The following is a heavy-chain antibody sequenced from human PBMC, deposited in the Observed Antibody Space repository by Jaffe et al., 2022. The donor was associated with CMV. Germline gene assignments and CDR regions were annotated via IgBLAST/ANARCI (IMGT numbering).Heavy chain of an antibody. V-gene: IGHV4-39*01. J-gene: IGHJ2*01. D-gene: IGHD3-22*01. Sequence: QLQLQESGPGLVKPSETLSLTCTVSGGSISSSTYYWGWIRQPPGKGLEWIGNIYYSGSTYYNPSLKSRVTLSVDTSKNQFSLKLTSVTAADTAVYYCARQDNSGLGGYFDLWGRGTLVTVSS. CDR3: ARQDNSGLGGYFDL. CDR2: IYYSGST. CDR1: GGSISSSTYY.